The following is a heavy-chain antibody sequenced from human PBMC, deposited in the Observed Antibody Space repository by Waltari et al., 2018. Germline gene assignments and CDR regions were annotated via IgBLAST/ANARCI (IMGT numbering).Heavy chain of an antibody. CDR3: AKDIYSYGYSYFDY. V-gene: IGHV3-48*01. CDR1: GFTFSSYS. Sequence: EVQLVESGGGLVQPGGSLRLSCAASGFTFSSYSMNWVRQAPGKGLEWVSYISSSSSTIYYADSVKGRFTISRDNSKNTLYLQMNSLRAEDTAVYYCAKDIYSYGYSYFDYWGQGTLVTVSS. CDR2: ISSSSSTI. D-gene: IGHD5-18*01. J-gene: IGHJ4*02.